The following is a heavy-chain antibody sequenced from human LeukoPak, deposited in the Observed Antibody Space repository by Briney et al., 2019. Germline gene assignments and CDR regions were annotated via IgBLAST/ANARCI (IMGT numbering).Heavy chain of an antibody. CDR2: IYTNENT. J-gene: IGHJ5*02. CDR1: GGSISSYY. CDR3: ARDDSYGSGTRFYNWFDP. Sequence: SETLSLTCTVSGGSISSYYWSWIRQPAGKGLEWIGRIYTNENTNYNPSLKSRLTMSVDTSKNQFSLKLSSVTAADTAVYYCARDDSYGSGTRFYNWFDPWGQGTLVTVSS. D-gene: IGHD3-10*01. V-gene: IGHV4-4*07.